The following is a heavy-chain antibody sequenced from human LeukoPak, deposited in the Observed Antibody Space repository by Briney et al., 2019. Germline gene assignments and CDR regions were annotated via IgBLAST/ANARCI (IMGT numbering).Heavy chain of an antibody. Sequence: SVKVSCKASGGTFISYAIIWVRQAPGQGLEWMGWLIPVFGTANYAQKFQGRVTITADESTSTAYMELSSLRSEDTAVYYCARVVIAVAGPEVYYYYYGMDVWGQGTTVTVSS. CDR3: ARVVIAVAGPEVYYYYYGMDV. CDR2: LIPVFGTA. V-gene: IGHV1-69*13. CDR1: GGTFISYA. D-gene: IGHD6-19*01. J-gene: IGHJ6*02.